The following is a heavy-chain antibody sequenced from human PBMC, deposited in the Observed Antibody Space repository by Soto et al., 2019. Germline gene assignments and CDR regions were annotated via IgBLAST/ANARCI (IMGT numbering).Heavy chain of an antibody. CDR1: GGSFSGYY. Sequence: PSETLSLTCAVYGGSFSGYYWSWIRQPPGKGLEWIGEINHSGSTNYNPSLKSRVTISVDTSKNQFSLKLSSVTAADTAVYYCARTDPTYYDILTDLWPRGMDVLCQGTALTVSS. V-gene: IGHV4-34*01. CDR3: ARTDPTYYDILTDLWPRGMDV. CDR2: INHSGST. D-gene: IGHD3-9*01. J-gene: IGHJ6*02.